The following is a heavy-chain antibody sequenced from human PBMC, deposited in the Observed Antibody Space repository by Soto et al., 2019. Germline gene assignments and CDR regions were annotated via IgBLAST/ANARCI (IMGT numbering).Heavy chain of an antibody. V-gene: IGHV4-59*11. CDR2: IYYTGHT. J-gene: IGHJ5*02. Sequence: SETLSLTCTVSGGSISGHYWTWIRQPPGKGLEWIGYIYYTGHTVYNPSLKSRITFSVDTSKDQLSLKLTSVTAADTAVYYCAKTGPDGDDRFDPWGQGTLVTVSS. CDR1: GGSISGHY. CDR3: AKTGPDGDDRFDP. D-gene: IGHD1-1*01.